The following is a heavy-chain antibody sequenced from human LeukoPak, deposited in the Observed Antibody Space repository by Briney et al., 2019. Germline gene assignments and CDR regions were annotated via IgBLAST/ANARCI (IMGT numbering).Heavy chain of an antibody. CDR3: AAPVVVTATDAFDV. CDR1: GFTFSGHW. Sequence: GGSLRLSCVASGFTFSGHWMHWARQVPGKGLMAVSRITPDGNAAAYADSVKGRFTISRDNAKNSLYLQMNSLRAEDTAVYYCAAPVVVTATDAFDVWGQGTMLTVSS. V-gene: IGHV3-74*03. J-gene: IGHJ3*01. D-gene: IGHD2-21*02. CDR2: ITPDGNAA.